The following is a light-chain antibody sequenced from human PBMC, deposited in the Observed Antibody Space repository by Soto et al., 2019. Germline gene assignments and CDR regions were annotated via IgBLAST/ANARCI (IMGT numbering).Light chain of an antibody. CDR1: QSIASD. J-gene: IGKJ4*01. V-gene: IGKV3-15*01. Sequence: EILMTQSPATLSVSPGERATLSCRASQSIASDLAWYQQKPGQAPRHLIYDASTRATGIPARFSGSGSGTEFTLTISSLQSEDFAIYYCQQYNNWPFTFGGGTKVEIK. CDR3: QQYNNWPFT. CDR2: DAS.